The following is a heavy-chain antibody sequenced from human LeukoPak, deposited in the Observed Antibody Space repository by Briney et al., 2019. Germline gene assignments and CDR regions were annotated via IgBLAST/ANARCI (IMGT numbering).Heavy chain of an antibody. CDR2: ISSSGSTI. CDR1: GFTFSSYE. CDR3: ARDQGDYYDFWSGGEPIDY. D-gene: IGHD3-3*01. J-gene: IGHJ4*02. V-gene: IGHV3-48*03. Sequence: PGGSLRLSCAASGFTFSSYEMNWVRQAPGKGLEWVSYISSSGSTIYYADSVKGRFTISRDNAKNSLYLQMNSLRAEDTAVYYCARDQGDYYDFWSGGEPIDYWGQGTLVTVSS.